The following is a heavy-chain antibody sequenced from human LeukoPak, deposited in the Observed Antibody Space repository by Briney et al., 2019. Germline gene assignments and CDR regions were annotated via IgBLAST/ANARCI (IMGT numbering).Heavy chain of an antibody. V-gene: IGHV3-23*01. Sequence: PGGSLRLSCAASGFTFSSYAMSWGRQAPGKGLEWVSGISGSGGSTYYADSVKGRFTISRDNSKNTLYLQMNSLRAEDAAVYYCARTDYSRSRYYYYYMDVWGKGTTVTVSS. CDR3: ARTDYSRSRYYYYYMDV. CDR2: ISGSGGST. J-gene: IGHJ6*03. CDR1: GFTFSSYA. D-gene: IGHD4-11*01.